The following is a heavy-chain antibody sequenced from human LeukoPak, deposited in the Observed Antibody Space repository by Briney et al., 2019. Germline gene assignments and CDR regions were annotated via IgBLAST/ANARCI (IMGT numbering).Heavy chain of an antibody. J-gene: IGHJ4*02. Sequence: SSETLSLTCAVYGGSFSGYYWSWIRQPPGKGLEWIGEINHSGSTNYNPSLKSRVTISVDTSKNQFSLKLSSVTAADTAVYYCARDDRVRGVIGWGQGTLVTVSS. CDR2: INHSGST. CDR3: ARDDRVRGVIG. V-gene: IGHV4-34*01. D-gene: IGHD3-10*01. CDR1: GGSFSGYY.